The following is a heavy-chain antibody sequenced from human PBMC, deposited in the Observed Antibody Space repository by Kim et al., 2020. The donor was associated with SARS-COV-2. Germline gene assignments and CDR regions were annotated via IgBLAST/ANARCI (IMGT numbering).Heavy chain of an antibody. CDR3: ARGPNYSPFDY. CDR2: IIGSGTTI. V-gene: IGHV3-48*03. Sequence: GGSLRLSCAASGFTFSSYEMNWVRRAPGKGLEWVSYIIGSGTTIYYADSVRGRFTISRDNDKNSLYLQMNSLRAEDTAVYYCARGPNYSPFDYWGQGTLV. J-gene: IGHJ4*02. D-gene: IGHD4-4*01. CDR1: GFTFSSYE.